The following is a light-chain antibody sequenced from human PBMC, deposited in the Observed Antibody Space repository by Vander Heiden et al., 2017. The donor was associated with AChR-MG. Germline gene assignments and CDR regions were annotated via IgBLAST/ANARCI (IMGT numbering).Light chain of an antibody. J-gene: IGKJ1*01. CDR2: DAS. Sequence: EIVLTQSPATLSLSPGERATLPRRASQSVSSYLAWYQQKPGQAPRLLIYDASNRATGIPARFSGSGSGTDFTLTISSLEPEDFAVYYCQQRSNWPGTFGQGTKVEIK. CDR1: QSVSSY. V-gene: IGKV3-11*01. CDR3: QQRSNWPGT.